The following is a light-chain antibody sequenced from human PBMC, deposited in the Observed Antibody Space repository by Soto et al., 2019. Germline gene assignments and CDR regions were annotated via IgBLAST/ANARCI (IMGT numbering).Light chain of an antibody. CDR2: KAS. CDR1: QSISSW. J-gene: IGKJ1*01. Sequence: DIQMTQSPSTLSASVGDRVTITCRASQSISSWLAWYQQKPGKAPKLLIYKASSLERGVPSTFSGSGSGTEFTLTISSLQPDDFVTYYCQQYNSYSWTFGQGTKVDIK. V-gene: IGKV1-5*03. CDR3: QQYNSYSWT.